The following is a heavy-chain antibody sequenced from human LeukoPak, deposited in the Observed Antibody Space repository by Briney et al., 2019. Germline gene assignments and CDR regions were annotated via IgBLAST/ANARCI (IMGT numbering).Heavy chain of an antibody. D-gene: IGHD4-11*01. V-gene: IGHV4-34*01. CDR3: ATSDYSNYYYYGMDV. CDR2: INHSGST. CDR1: GGSFSGYY. Sequence: SETLSLTCAVYGGSFSGYYWSWIRQPPGKGLEWIGEINHSGSTSYNPSPKSRVTISVDTSKNQFSLKLSSVTAADTAVYYCATSDYSNYYYYGMDVWGQGTTVTVSS. J-gene: IGHJ6*02.